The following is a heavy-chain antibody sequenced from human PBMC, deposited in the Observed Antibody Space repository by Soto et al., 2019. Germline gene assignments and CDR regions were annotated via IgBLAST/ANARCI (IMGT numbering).Heavy chain of an antibody. CDR3: ATIAAAGTSPFIGEEY. CDR1: GYSFTSYW. CDR2: IDPSDSYT. D-gene: IGHD6-13*01. V-gene: IGHV5-10-1*01. Sequence: GESLKISCKGSGYSFTSYWISWVRQMPGKGLEWMGRIDPSDSYTNYSPSFQGHVTISADKSISTAYLQWSSLKASDTAMYYCATIAAAGTSPFIGEEYWGQGTLVTVSS. J-gene: IGHJ4*02.